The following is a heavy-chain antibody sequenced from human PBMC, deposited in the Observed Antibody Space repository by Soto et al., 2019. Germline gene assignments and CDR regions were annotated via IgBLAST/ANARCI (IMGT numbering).Heavy chain of an antibody. Sequence: PGGSLRLSCAASGFTVSSNYMSWVRQAPGKGLEWVSVIYSGGSTYYADSVKGRFTISRDNSKNTLYPQMNSLRAEDTAVYYCARGGDISSSWYHLDFDYWGQGTLVT. V-gene: IGHV3-66*01. D-gene: IGHD6-13*01. CDR3: ARGGDISSSWYHLDFDY. CDR2: IYSGGST. CDR1: GFTVSSNY. J-gene: IGHJ4*02.